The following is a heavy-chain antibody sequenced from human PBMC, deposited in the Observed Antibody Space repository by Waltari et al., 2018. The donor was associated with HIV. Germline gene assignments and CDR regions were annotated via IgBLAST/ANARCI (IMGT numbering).Heavy chain of an antibody. CDR3: ARAHITMIRGGNAFDI. CDR2: ISRSGSTI. D-gene: IGHD3-10*01. CDR1: GLTFSSYE. J-gene: IGHJ3*02. V-gene: IGHV3-48*03. Sequence: EVQLVESGGGLVQPGGSLRLPCAASGLTFSSYEMNWVRQAPGKGLEWVSYISRSGSTIHYADSVKGRFTISRDNAKNSLYLRMNSLRAEDTAVYYCARAHITMIRGGNAFDIWGQGTMVTVSS.